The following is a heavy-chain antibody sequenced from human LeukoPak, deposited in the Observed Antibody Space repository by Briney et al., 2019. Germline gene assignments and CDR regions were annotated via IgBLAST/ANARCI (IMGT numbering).Heavy chain of an antibody. D-gene: IGHD4-17*01. Sequence: PSDSLSLTCNLSGDSISSDYWSWIRQTPGKGLEWIGSIFHSGTTDYNPSLQSRATISIDTSRKSFSLKLLSVTAADTAVYYCARTRPQDYGTSYMDVWGAGATVTVSS. V-gene: IGHV4-59*07. J-gene: IGHJ6*03. CDR3: ARTRPQDYGTSYMDV. CDR1: GDSISSDY. CDR2: IFHSGTT.